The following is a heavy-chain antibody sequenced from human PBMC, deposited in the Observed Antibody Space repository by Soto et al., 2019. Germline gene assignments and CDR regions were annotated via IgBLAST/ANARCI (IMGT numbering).Heavy chain of an antibody. CDR1: GFTFSNYA. D-gene: IGHD3-3*01. Sequence: LRLSCAASGFTFSNYAMHWVRQAPGKGLEWVAVISYDGSNKYYADSVKGRFTISRDNSKNTLYLQMNSLRAEDTAVYYCASYDFWSGLGVYYFDYWGQGTLVTVSS. V-gene: IGHV3-30-3*01. CDR2: ISYDGSNK. J-gene: IGHJ4*02. CDR3: ASYDFWSGLGVYYFDY.